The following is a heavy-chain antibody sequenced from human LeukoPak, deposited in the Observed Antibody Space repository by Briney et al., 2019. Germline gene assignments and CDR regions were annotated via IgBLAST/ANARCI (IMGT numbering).Heavy chain of an antibody. J-gene: IGHJ4*02. CDR2: ISYNGDET. Sequence: PGGSLRLSCAGSGLPFSHYYMHWVRQAPGKGLEYVSAISYNGDETYYGKSVKGRFTISRDNSKKTLYLQMGSLRAEDTAVYYCARDPSVGGFSGSELDFWGQGTLVTVSS. CDR1: GLPFSHYY. V-gene: IGHV3-64*01. D-gene: IGHD3-16*01. CDR3: ARDPSVGGFSGSELDF.